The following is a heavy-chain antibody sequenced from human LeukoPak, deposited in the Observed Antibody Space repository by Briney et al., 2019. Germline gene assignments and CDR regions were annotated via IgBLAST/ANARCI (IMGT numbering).Heavy chain of an antibody. CDR1: GGSISSYY. V-gene: IGHV4-59*08. J-gene: IGHJ6*03. Sequence: PSETLSLTCTVSGGSISSYYWSWIRQPPGKGLEWIGYIYYSGGTNYNPSLKSRVTISVDTSKNQFSLKLSSVTAADTAVYYCASTIFGVVHYYYYMDVWGKGTTVTVSS. CDR3: ASTIFGVVHYYYYMDV. CDR2: IYYSGGT. D-gene: IGHD3-3*01.